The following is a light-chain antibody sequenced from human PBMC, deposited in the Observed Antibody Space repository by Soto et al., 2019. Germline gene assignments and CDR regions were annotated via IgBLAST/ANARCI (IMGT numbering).Light chain of an antibody. V-gene: IGKV1-5*03. J-gene: IGKJ4*01. CDR2: KAS. CDR3: QQYYSDPLT. CDR1: QSISSW. Sequence: DIQMTQSPSTLSASVGDRVTITCRASQSISSWLAWYQQKPGKAPNLLIYKASSLESGVPSWFSGSGSATEFTLTIGSLQTDDFATYYCQQYYSDPLTFGGGTKVEIK.